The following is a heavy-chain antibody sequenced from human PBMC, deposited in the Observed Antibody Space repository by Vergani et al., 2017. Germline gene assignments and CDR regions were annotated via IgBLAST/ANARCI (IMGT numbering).Heavy chain of an antibody. CDR1: GFTFSGSA. V-gene: IGHV3-73*02. D-gene: IGHD3-22*01. CDR3: ARGGSGYYVDY. Sequence: EVQLVESGGGLVQPGGSLKLSCAASGFTFSGSAMHWVRQASGKGLEWVGRIRSKANSYATAYAASVKGRFTISRDDSKNTAYLQMNSLKTEDTAVYYCARGGSGYYVDYWGQGTLVTVSS. J-gene: IGHJ4*02. CDR2: IRSKANSYAT.